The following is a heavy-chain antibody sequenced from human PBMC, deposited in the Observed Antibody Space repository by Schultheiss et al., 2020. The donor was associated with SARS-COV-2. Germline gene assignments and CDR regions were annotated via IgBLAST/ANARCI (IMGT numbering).Heavy chain of an antibody. CDR1: GFTFRSYA. Sequence: GGSLRLSCAASGFTFRSYAMHWVRQAPGKGLEWVAVISYDGSNKYYADSVKGRFTISRDNSKNTLYLQMNSLRAEDTAVYYCARSTTMATYYYYGMDVWGQGTTVTVSS. CDR2: ISYDGSNK. CDR3: ARSTTMATYYYYGMDV. D-gene: IGHD5-18*01. J-gene: IGHJ6*02. V-gene: IGHV3-30*04.